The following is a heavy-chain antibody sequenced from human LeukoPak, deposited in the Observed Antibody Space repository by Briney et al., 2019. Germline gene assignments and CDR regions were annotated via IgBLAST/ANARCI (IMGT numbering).Heavy chain of an antibody. CDR2: INPNSGGT. CDR1: GYTFTSYA. Sequence: ASVKVSCKASGYTFTSYAMNWVRQAPGQGLEWMGRINPNSGGTNYAQKFQGRVTMTRDTSTSTAYMELSRLRSDDTAVYYCARVHGDDAFDIWGQGTMVTVSS. D-gene: IGHD3-10*01. CDR3: ARVHGDDAFDI. V-gene: IGHV1-2*06. J-gene: IGHJ3*02.